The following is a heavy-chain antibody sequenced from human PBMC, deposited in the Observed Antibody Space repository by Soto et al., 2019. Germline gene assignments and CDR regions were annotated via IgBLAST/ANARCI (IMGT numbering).Heavy chain of an antibody. CDR3: ARLACSGGSCYPAGFDY. CDR1: GYTFTSYG. V-gene: IGHV1-18*01. Sequence: ASVKVSCKASGYTFTSYGISWVRQAPGQGLEWMGWISAYNGNTNYAQKLQGRVTMTTDTSTSTAYMELRSLRSDDTAVYYCARLACSGGSCYPAGFDYWGQGTLVTVSS. D-gene: IGHD2-15*01. CDR2: ISAYNGNT. J-gene: IGHJ4*02.